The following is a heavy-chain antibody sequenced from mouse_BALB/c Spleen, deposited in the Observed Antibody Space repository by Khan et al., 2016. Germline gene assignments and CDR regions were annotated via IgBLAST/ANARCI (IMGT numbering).Heavy chain of an antibody. CDR3: AREGTVPLMDY. CDR1: GYTFTSYW. CDR2: IAPGSGST. J-gene: IGHJ4*01. Sequence: DLVKPGASVKLSCKASGYTFTSYWINWIKQRPGQGLEWIGRIAPGSGSTYYNDMFKGKATLTVDTSSSTAYIQLSSLSSEDSAVSCCAREGTVPLMDYWGQGTSVTVSS. V-gene: IGHV1S41*01. D-gene: IGHD1-1*01.